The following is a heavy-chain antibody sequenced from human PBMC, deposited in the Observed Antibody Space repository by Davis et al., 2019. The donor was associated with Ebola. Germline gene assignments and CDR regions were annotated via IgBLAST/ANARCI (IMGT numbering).Heavy chain of an antibody. CDR1: GGTFSSYA. V-gene: IGHV1-18*01. Sequence: ASVKVSCKASGGTFSSYAISWVRQAPGQGLEWMGWISAYNGNTNYAQKLQGRVTMTTDTSTSTAYMELRSLRSEDTAVYYCARGGVQFYYYGMDVWGQGTTVTVSS. J-gene: IGHJ6*02. CDR3: ARGGVQFYYYGMDV. CDR2: ISAYNGNT. D-gene: IGHD2-8*02.